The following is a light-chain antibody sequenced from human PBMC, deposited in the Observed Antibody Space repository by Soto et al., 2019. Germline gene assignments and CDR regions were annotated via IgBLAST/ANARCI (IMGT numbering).Light chain of an antibody. CDR2: MVS. CDR3: MQGTHWPRT. CDR1: QSLVHSDGNTY. J-gene: IGKJ1*01. Sequence: DVVMTQSPLSLPVTLGQPASISCRSNQSLVHSDGNTYLTWFQQRPGQSPRRLIYMVSERDSGVPDRFSGNGSASDFTLKISRVEAEDVGVYYCMQGTHWPRTFGQGTKVEI. V-gene: IGKV2-30*02.